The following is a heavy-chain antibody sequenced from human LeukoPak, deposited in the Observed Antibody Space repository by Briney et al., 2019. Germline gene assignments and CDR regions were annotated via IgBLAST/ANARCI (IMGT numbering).Heavy chain of an antibody. CDR1: GCTFTDYY. CDR3: ARDPWRGDIVVIPAAIHDP. V-gene: IGHV1-2*06. D-gene: IGHD2-2*01. J-gene: IGHJ5*02. CDR2: INPKNGGT. Sequence: ASVKVSCKASGCTFTDYYIHWVRQAPGQGLEWMGRINPKNGGTNYAQKFQGRVTMTRDTSISTAYMELSRLRSDDTAVFYCARDPWRGDIVVIPAAIHDPWGQGTLVTVSS.